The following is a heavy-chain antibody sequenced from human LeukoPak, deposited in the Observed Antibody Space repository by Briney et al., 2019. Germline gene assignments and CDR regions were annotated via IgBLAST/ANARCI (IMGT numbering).Heavy chain of an antibody. Sequence: SETLSLTCTVSGGSISSSSYYWGWIRQPPGKGLEWIGSIYHSGSTYYNPSLKSRVTISVDTSKNQFSLKLRSVTAADTAVYYCARGQARLSWFDPWGQGTLVTVSS. CDR1: GGSISSSSYY. D-gene: IGHD6-19*01. V-gene: IGHV4-39*07. CDR3: ARGQARLSWFDP. CDR2: IYHSGST. J-gene: IGHJ5*02.